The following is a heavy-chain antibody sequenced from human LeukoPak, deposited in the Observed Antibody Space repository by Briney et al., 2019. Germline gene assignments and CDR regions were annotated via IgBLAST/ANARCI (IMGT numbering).Heavy chain of an antibody. D-gene: IGHD6-19*01. V-gene: IGHV3-23*01. CDR3: ARKSSGWFGSDY. CDR1: GFTFSTYA. CDR2: ISGSGGST. Sequence: GGSLRLSCAASGFTFSTYAMSWVRQAPGKGLEWVSAISGSGGSTYYADSVKGRFTISRDNSKNTLYLQMNSLRDEDTAVYYCARKSSGWFGSDYWGQGALVTVSS. J-gene: IGHJ4*02.